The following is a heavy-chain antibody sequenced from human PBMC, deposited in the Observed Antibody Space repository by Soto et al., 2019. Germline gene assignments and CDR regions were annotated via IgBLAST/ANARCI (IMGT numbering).Heavy chain of an antibody. CDR3: VKDLILTTGTDYYYYGMDV. CDR1: GFTFSSYA. Sequence: GGSLRLSCSASGFTFSSYAMHWVRQAPGKGLEYVSAISSNGGGTYYADSVKGRFTISRDNSKNTLYLQMSSLRAEDTAVYYCVKDLILTTGTDYYYYGMDVWGQGTTVTVSS. J-gene: IGHJ6*02. V-gene: IGHV3-64D*06. D-gene: IGHD1-1*01. CDR2: ISSNGGGT.